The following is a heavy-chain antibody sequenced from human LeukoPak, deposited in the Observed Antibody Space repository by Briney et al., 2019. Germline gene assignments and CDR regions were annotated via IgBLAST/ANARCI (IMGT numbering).Heavy chain of an antibody. J-gene: IGHJ6*04. CDR2: ISYDGSNK. D-gene: IGHD2-2*01. V-gene: IGHV3-30*18. CDR3: AKDQFGGVAPAAIGRGMDV. CDR1: GFTFSSYG. Sequence: GGSLRLSCAASGFTFSSYGMHWVRQAPGKGLEWVAVISYDGSNKYYADSVKGRFTISRDNSKNTLYLQMNSLRAEDTAVYYCAKDQFGGVAPAAIGRGMDVWGKGTTVTVSS.